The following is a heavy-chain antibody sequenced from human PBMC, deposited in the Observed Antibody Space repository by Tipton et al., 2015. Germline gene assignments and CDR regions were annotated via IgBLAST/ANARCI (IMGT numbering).Heavy chain of an antibody. CDR1: GASLSNYY. V-gene: IGHV4-59*08. D-gene: IGHD2-21*02. Sequence: TLSLTCTVSGASLSNYYWNWVRQPPGKGLEWIGYIYSSGSTNYAPSLESRVTMSIDTSKNQFSLKLSSVTAADTAVYYCASPSLPHDRGDYYFQSWGQGSLVTVSS. J-gene: IGHJ4*02. CDR2: IYSSGST. CDR3: ASPSLPHDRGDYYFQS.